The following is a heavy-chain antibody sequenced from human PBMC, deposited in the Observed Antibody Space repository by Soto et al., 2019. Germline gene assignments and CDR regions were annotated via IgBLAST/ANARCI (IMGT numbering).Heavy chain of an antibody. J-gene: IGHJ3*01. CDR3: ARGDDYGGNFI. V-gene: IGHV1-3*01. CDR1: GYTFTSYA. CDR2: INAGNGNT. Sequence: ASVKVSCKASGYTFTSYAMHWVRQAPGQRLEWMGWINAGNGNTKYSQKFQGRVTMTRNTSISTAYMELSSLRSEDTAVYYCARGDDYGGNFIWGQGTMVTVSS. D-gene: IGHD4-17*01.